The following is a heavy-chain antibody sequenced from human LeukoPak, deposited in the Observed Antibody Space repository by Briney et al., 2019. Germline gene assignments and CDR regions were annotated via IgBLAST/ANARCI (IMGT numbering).Heavy chain of an antibody. CDR1: GYTLTELS. D-gene: IGHD3-9*01. V-gene: IGHV1-24*01. CDR2: FDPEDGET. J-gene: IGHJ4*02. CDR3: ARPTLYYDILTGYYSHHYFDY. Sequence: ASVKVSCKVSGYTLTELSMHWVRQAPGEGLEWMGGFDPEDGETIYAQKFQGRVTMTEDTSTDTAYMELSSLRSEDTAVYYCARPTLYYDILTGYYSHHYFDYWGQGTLVTVSS.